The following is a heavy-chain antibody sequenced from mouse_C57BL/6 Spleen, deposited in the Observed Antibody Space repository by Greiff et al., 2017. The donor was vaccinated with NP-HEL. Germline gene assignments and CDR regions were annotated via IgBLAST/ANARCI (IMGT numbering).Heavy chain of an antibody. J-gene: IGHJ2*01. V-gene: IGHV3-6*01. CDR3: AKIYYDYGTHYFDY. CDR1: GYSITSGYY. CDR2: ISYDGSN. Sequence: EVKLMESGPGLVKPSQSLSLTCSVTGYSITSGYYWNWIRQFPGNKLEWMGYISYDGSNNYNPSLKNRISITRDTSKNQFFLKLNSVTTEDTATXYCAKIYYDYGTHYFDYWGQGTTLTVSS. D-gene: IGHD2-4*01.